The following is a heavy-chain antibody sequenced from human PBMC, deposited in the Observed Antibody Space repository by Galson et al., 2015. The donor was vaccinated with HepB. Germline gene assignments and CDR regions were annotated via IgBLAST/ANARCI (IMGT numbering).Heavy chain of an antibody. CDR1: GFTFSSYA. D-gene: IGHD6-13*01. Sequence: SLRLSCAASGFTFSSYAMHWVRQAPGKGLEWVAVISYDGSNKYYADSVKGRFTISRDNSKNTLYLQMNSLRAEDTAVYYCARDLGRIAAAGSVGGAGGYFQHWGQGTLVTVSS. J-gene: IGHJ1*01. CDR3: ARDLGRIAAAGSVGGAGGYFQH. CDR2: ISYDGSNK. V-gene: IGHV3-30-3*01.